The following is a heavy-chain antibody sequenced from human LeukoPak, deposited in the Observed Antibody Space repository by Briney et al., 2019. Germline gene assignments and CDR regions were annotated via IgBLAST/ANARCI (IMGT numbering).Heavy chain of an antibody. CDR3: ARVLGYSYGYPFDY. V-gene: IGHV4-59*01. CDR2: IHYSGST. D-gene: IGHD5-18*01. J-gene: IGHJ4*02. Sequence: SETLSLTCTVSGVSISSYYWSWVRQPPGKGLEWVGYIHYSGSTNYNPSLKSRVTISIEKSKNQFSLTLSSVTAADTAVYYCARVLGYSYGYPFDYWGQGTLVTVSS. CDR1: GVSISSYY.